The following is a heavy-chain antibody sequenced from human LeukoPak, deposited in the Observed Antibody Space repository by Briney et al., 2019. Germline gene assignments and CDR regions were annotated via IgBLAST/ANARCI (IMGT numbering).Heavy chain of an antibody. Sequence: GGSLRLSCAASGFTFSSYSMNWVRQAPGKGLEWVSSISSSSSYIYYADSVKGRFTISRDNAKNSLYLQMNSLRAKDTAVYYCARDCSSTSCPFDYWGQGTLVTVSS. CDR1: GFTFSSYS. J-gene: IGHJ4*02. CDR2: ISSSSSYI. CDR3: ARDCSSTSCPFDY. D-gene: IGHD2-2*01. V-gene: IGHV3-21*01.